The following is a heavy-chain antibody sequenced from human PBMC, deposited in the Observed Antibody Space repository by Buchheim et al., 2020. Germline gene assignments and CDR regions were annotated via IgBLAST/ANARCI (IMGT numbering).Heavy chain of an antibody. CDR3: ARGSSGYPVGMDG. V-gene: IGHV3-30*04. J-gene: IGHJ6*02. Sequence: QVQLVESGGGVVQPGRSLRLSCAASGFTFSSYAMHWVRQAPGKGLEWVAVISYDGSNKYYADSVKGRFTISRDNSKNTLYLQMNSLRGEDTAGYYCARGSSGYPVGMDGWGQGTT. CDR1: GFTFSSYA. D-gene: IGHD3-22*01. CDR2: ISYDGSNK.